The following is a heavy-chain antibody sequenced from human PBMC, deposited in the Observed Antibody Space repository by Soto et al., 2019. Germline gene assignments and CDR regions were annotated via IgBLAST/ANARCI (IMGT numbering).Heavy chain of an antibody. J-gene: IGHJ4*02. V-gene: IGHV3-23*01. CDR3: AKDRVDYGDYRGLDY. Sequence: EVQLLESGGGLVQPGGSLRLSCAASGFTFSSYAMTWVRQAPGKGLEWVSAISGSGTNRYYAHSVKGRFTISRDNSKNTLYLQMNSLRAEDTAVYYCAKDRVDYGDYRGLDYWGQGTLVTVSS. D-gene: IGHD4-17*01. CDR2: ISGSGTNR. CDR1: GFTFSSYA.